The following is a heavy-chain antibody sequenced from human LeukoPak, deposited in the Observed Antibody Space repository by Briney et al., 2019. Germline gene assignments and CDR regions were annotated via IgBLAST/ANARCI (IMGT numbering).Heavy chain of an antibody. CDR1: GGSISSYY. V-gene: IGHV4-4*07. D-gene: IGHD6-6*01. CDR2: IYTSGST. Sequence: PSETLSLTCTVSGGSISSYYWSWIRQPAGKGLEWIGRIYTSGSTNYNPPLKSRVTMSVDTSKNQFSLKLSSVTAADTAVYYCARDREGIAARRYYFDYWGQGTLVTVSS. CDR3: ARDREGIAARRYYFDY. J-gene: IGHJ4*02.